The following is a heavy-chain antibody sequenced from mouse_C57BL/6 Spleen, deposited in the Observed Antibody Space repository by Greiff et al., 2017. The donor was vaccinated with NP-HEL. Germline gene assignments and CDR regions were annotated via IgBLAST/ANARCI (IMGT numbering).Heavy chain of an antibody. Sequence: QVQLQQPGAELVKPGASVKMSCKASGYTFTSYWITWVKQRPGQGLEWIGDIYPGSGSTNYNEKFKSKATLTVDTSSSTAYMQLSSLTSEDSAVYYCARAGKYYGNFYFDYWGQGTTLTVSS. V-gene: IGHV1-55*01. CDR1: GYTFTSYW. D-gene: IGHD2-1*01. J-gene: IGHJ2*01. CDR3: ARAGKYYGNFYFDY. CDR2: IYPGSGST.